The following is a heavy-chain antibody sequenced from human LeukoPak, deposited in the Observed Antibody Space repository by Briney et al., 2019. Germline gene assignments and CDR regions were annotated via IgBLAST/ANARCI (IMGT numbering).Heavy chain of an antibody. V-gene: IGHV3-64D*09. CDR2: ISRNGGST. CDR1: GFTFSSFA. Sequence: GGSLRLFCSASGFTFSSFAMHWVRQAPGKGLEYVAAISRNGGSTYYADSVKGRFTISRDNSKSTLYLQMSSLRAEDTAVYLCVKDLRSDFMGVLSRYLSYWGQGTLVTVSS. D-gene: IGHD2/OR15-2a*01. CDR3: VKDLRSDFMGVLSRYLSY. J-gene: IGHJ4*02.